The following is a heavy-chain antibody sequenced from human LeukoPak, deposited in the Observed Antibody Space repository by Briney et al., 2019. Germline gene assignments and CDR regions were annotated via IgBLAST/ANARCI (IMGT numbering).Heavy chain of an antibody. D-gene: IGHD2-2*01. CDR2: ISSSSSYI. CDR3: ARDRGSPLPVPFYYYGMDV. Sequence: PGGSLRLSCAASGFTFSSYSMNWVRQAPGKGLEWVSSISSSSSYIYYADSVKGRFTISRDNAKNSLYLQMNSLRAEDTAVYYCARDRGSPLPVPFYYYGMDVWGQGTTVTVSS. V-gene: IGHV3-21*01. J-gene: IGHJ6*02. CDR1: GFTFSSYS.